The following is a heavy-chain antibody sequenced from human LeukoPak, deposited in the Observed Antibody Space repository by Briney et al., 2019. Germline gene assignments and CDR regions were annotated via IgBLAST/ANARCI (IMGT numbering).Heavy chain of an antibody. Sequence: GGSLRLSCAASGFTFSSYDMHWVCQGIGKGLEWVSGIGADGDTYYPGSLKGRFTISRENAKNSLYFQMNSLRAGDTAVYYCARGKHNWFDPWGQGTLVTVSS. CDR3: ARGKHNWFDP. CDR2: IGADGDT. CDR1: GFTFSSYD. D-gene: IGHD2-21*01. J-gene: IGHJ5*02. V-gene: IGHV3-13*01.